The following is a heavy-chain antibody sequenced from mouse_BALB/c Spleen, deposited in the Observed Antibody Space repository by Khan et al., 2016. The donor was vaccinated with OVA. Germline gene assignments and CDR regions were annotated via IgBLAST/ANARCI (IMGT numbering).Heavy chain of an antibody. V-gene: IGHV1-7*01. J-gene: IGHJ2*01. D-gene: IGHD1-1*01. CDR1: GYTFINYW. CDR3: ARSGLRWDFDY. Sequence: QIQLVQSGAELAKPGASVKMSCKASGYTFINYWILWVKQRPGQGLEWIGYINPSTGYTEYNQNFKDKATLTADKSSSTAYMQLSSLTSEDSAVYYCARSGLRWDFDYWGQGTTRTVSS. CDR2: INPSTGYT.